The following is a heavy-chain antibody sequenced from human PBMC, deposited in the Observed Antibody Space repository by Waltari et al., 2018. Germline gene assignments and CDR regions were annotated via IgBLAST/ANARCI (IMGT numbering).Heavy chain of an antibody. CDR1: GGSISSYY. CDR2: IYTSGST. J-gene: IGHJ6*02. V-gene: IGHV4-4*07. Sequence: QVQLQESGPGLVKPSETLSLTCTVSGGSISSYYWSWIRQPAGKGLEWIGRIYTSGSTNYNPALKSRVTMSVETSKNQVSLKLSSVTAADTAVYYCAREWGSGWYSSYYYYGMDVWGQGTTVTVSS. CDR3: AREWGSGWYSSYYYYGMDV. D-gene: IGHD6-19*01.